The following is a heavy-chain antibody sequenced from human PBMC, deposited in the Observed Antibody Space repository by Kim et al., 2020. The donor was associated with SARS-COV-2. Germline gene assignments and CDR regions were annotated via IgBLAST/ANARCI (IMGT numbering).Heavy chain of an antibody. V-gene: IGHV4-59*13. Sequence: SETLSLTCTVSGGSISSYYWSWIRQPPGKGLEWIGYIYYSGSTNYNPSLKSRVTISVDTSKNQFSLKLSSVTAADTAVYYCARTKGYSSSWYLTWEFYYGMDVWGQGTTVTVSS. CDR2: IYYSGST. CDR1: GGSISSYY. CDR3: ARTKGYSSSWYLTWEFYYGMDV. J-gene: IGHJ6*02. D-gene: IGHD6-13*01.